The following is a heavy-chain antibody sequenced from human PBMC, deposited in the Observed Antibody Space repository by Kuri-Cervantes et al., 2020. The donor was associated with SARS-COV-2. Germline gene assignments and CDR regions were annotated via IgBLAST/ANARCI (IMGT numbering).Heavy chain of an antibody. J-gene: IGHJ6*03. Sequence: GGSLRLSCAASGFTFSSYAMSWVRQAPGKGLEWVSSISGSGGSTYYAGSVKGRFTISRDNSKNTLYLQMNSLRAEDTAVYYCARVLRFLEWTNYYYYYYMDVWGKGTTVTVSS. CDR2: ISGSGGST. CDR3: ARVLRFLEWTNYYYYYYMDV. CDR1: GFTFSSYA. V-gene: IGHV3-23*01. D-gene: IGHD3-3*01.